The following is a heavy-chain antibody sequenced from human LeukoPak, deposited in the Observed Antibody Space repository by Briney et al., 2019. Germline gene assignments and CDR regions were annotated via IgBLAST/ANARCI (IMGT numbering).Heavy chain of an antibody. V-gene: IGHV3-30*02. D-gene: IGHD5-12*01. J-gene: IGHJ6*03. CDR2: IRYDGSNK. CDR1: GFTFSSYE. CDR3: AKGGGYEGQYYYYYLDV. Sequence: GSLRLSCAASGFTFSSYEMNWVRQAPGKGLEWVAFIRYDGSNKYYADSVKGRFAISSDNSNNTPYLQMKSLRAEETAVYYCAKGGGYEGQYYYYYLDVYGKGNGVT.